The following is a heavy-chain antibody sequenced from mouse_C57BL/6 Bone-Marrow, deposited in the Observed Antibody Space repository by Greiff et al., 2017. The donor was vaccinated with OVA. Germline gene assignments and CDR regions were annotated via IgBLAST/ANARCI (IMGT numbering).Heavy chain of an antibody. CDR2: IDPSDSYT. CDR3: AILIYYGSSYDYYAMDY. V-gene: IGHV1-59*01. CDR1: GYTFTSYW. J-gene: IGHJ4*01. D-gene: IGHD1-1*01. Sequence: QVQLQQPGAELVRPGTSVKLSCKASGYTFTSYWMHWVKQRPGQGLEWIGVIDPSDSYTNYNQKFKGKATLTVDTSSSTAYMQLSSLTSEDSAVYYCAILIYYGSSYDYYAMDYWGQGTSVTVSS.